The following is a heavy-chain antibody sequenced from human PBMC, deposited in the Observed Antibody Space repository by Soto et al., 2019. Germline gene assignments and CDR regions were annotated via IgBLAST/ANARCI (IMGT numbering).Heavy chain of an antibody. CDR1: GFTFSSYG. CDR3: AKGENDYDSSGSDY. CDR2: ISYDGSNK. D-gene: IGHD3-22*01. V-gene: IGHV3-30*18. J-gene: IGHJ4*02. Sequence: QVQLVESGGGVVQPGRSLRLSCAASGFTFSSYGMHWVRQAPGKGLEWVAVISYDGSNKYYADSVKGRFTISRDNSKNPLYLQMNSLRAEDTAVYYCAKGENDYDSSGSDYWGKGTLVTVSS.